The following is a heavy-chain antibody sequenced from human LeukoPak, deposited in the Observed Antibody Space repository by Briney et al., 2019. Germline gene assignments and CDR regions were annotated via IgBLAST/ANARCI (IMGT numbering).Heavy chain of an antibody. Sequence: GGSLRLSCEASGFTFRNYWMIWVRQAPGKGLEWVSYISSSSSTIYCADTVKGRFTISRDNAKNSLYLQMNSLRAEDTAVYFCARGGSYSLAIGYWGQGTLVTVSS. CDR2: ISSSSSTI. CDR1: GFTFRNYW. D-gene: IGHD1-26*01. CDR3: ARGGSYSLAIGY. J-gene: IGHJ4*02. V-gene: IGHV3-48*01.